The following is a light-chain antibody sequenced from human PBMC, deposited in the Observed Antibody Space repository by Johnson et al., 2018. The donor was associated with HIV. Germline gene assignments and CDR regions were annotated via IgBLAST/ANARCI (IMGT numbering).Light chain of an antibody. CDR2: ENN. Sequence: QSVLTQPPSVSAAPGQKVTISCSGSSSNIGNNYVSWYQQPPGTAPKLLIYENNKRPSGIPDRFSGSKSGTSATLGITGLQTGDEADYYCGTWDSSLSFYVFGTGTKVTVL. CDR1: SSNIGNNY. V-gene: IGLV1-51*02. J-gene: IGLJ1*01. CDR3: GTWDSSLSFYV.